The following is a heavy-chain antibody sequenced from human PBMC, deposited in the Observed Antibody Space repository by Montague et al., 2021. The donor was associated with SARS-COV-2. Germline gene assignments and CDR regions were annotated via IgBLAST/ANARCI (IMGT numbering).Heavy chain of an antibody. Sequence: TLSLTCTVSGWRISSGGHYWNWIRQVPGRGLEWIGSIYYSGSTYYNPSLKGRFSISVDTSRNQFSLKVKSLTAADTAKYFCARSLFYSSQRKGYFEHWGLGTLATVSS. V-gene: IGHV4-31*03. D-gene: IGHD2-21*01. J-gene: IGHJ4*02. CDR2: IYYSGST. CDR3: ARSLFYSSQRKGYFEH. CDR1: GWRISSGGHY.